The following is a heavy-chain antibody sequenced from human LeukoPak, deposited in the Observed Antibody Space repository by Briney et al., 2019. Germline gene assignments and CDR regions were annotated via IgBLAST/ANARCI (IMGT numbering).Heavy chain of an antibody. Sequence: ASVKVSCKASGYTFTSYGISWVRQAPGQGLEWMGWISAYNGNTNYAQKLQGRVTMTTDTSTSTAYMELRSLRSDDTAVYYCARDSPYYDYVWGSYRFDAFDIWGQGTMVTVSS. CDR1: GYTFTSYG. J-gene: IGHJ3*02. CDR3: ARDSPYYDYVWGSYRFDAFDI. D-gene: IGHD3-16*02. CDR2: ISAYNGNT. V-gene: IGHV1-18*01.